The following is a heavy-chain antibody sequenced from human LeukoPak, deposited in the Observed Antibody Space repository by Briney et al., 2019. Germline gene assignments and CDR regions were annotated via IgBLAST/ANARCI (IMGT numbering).Heavy chain of an antibody. J-gene: IGHJ4*02. CDR1: GYTCTSNY. Sequence: ASVMVSCKASGYTCTSNYINLVRQATGQGLEWMGMIYPRDGSTSYAQKFQGRVTVTRDTSTSTVHMELSGLRSEDTAVYYCARDQEGFDYWGQGTLVTVSS. V-gene: IGHV1-46*01. CDR3: ARDQEGFDY. CDR2: IYPRDGST.